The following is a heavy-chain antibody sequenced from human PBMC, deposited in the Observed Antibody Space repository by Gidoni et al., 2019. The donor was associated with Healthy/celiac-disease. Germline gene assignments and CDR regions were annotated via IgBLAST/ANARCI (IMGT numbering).Heavy chain of an antibody. CDR2: IYPGDSDT. Sequence: DVQLAQSGAEVQKPVESLKISCTVSGSRFTSYWIGWVRQMPGKGLEWMGIIYPGDSDTRYSPSFQGQITISADKSISTAYLQWTSLKASDTAMYYCARRYCSSTSCYFRFDPWGQGTLVTVSS. V-gene: IGHV5-51*01. CDR3: ARRYCSSTSCYFRFDP. J-gene: IGHJ5*02. CDR1: GSRFTSYW. D-gene: IGHD2-2*01.